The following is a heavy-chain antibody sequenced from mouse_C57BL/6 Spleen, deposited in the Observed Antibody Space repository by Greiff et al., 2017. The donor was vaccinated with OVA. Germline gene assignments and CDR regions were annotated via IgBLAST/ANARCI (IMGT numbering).Heavy chain of an antibody. CDR2: IRNKANGYTT. Sequence: EVQLQQSGGGLVQPGGSLSLSCAASGFTFTDYYMSWVRQPPGKALEWLGFIRNKANGYTTEYSASVKGRFTISRDNSQSILYLQLNALGAKDSATYYCASHYYDYDVYYFDYWGQGTTLTVSS. D-gene: IGHD2-4*01. V-gene: IGHV7-3*01. CDR3: ASHYYDYDVYYFDY. J-gene: IGHJ2*01. CDR1: GFTFTDYY.